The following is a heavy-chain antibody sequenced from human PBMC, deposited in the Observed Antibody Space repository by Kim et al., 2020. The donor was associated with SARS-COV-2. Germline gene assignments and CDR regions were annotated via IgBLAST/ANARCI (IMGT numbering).Heavy chain of an antibody. J-gene: IGHJ4*02. V-gene: IGHV3-49*02. D-gene: IGHD6-19*01. Sequence: EYAASVKGRFTISRDDSKSIAYLQMNSLKTEDTAVYYCTRDPSDRGLVDYWGQGTLVTVSS. CDR3: TRDPSDRGLVDY.